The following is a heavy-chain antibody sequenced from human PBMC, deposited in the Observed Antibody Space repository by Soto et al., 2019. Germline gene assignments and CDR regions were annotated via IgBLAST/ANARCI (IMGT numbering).Heavy chain of an antibody. Sequence: GASVKVSCKASGYTFTSYAMHWVRQAPGQRLEWMGWINAGNGNTKYSQKFQGRVTITRDTSASTAYMELSSLRSEDTAVYYCARGTSHINWFDPWGQGTLVTVSS. V-gene: IGHV1-3*01. J-gene: IGHJ5*02. CDR2: INAGNGNT. CDR1: GYTFTSYA. CDR3: ARGTSHINWFDP. D-gene: IGHD2-2*01.